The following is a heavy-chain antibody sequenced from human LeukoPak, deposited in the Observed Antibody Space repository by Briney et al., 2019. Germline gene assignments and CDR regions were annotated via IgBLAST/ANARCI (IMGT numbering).Heavy chain of an antibody. CDR1: GFTFSGYT. V-gene: IGHV3-48*04. J-gene: IGHJ4*02. CDR2: IGGDGIA. CDR3: AKDRANWAIDD. Sequence: GGSLRLSCAASGFTFSGYTMNWVRQAPGKGLEWISYIGGDGIAFYADSVKGRFTASKDDARKSTYLQMNSLRVEDTAVYYCAKDRANWAIDDWGQGTQVTVSS. D-gene: IGHD3-16*01.